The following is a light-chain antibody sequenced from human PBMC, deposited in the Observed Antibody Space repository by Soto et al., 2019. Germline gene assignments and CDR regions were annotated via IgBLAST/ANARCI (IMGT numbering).Light chain of an antibody. J-gene: IGKJ4*01. CDR3: KQLNSYPLT. CDR2: GAY. Sequence: IRMTQSPSSLSASVGDSVTITCRASKAIGSSFAWYRQKPGKVPEVLIYGAYTLQNGVQSRFSGSGSGTDSTLTISSLQPEDFATYYCKQLNSYPLTFGGGTKVDI. V-gene: IGKV1-9*01. CDR1: KAIGSS.